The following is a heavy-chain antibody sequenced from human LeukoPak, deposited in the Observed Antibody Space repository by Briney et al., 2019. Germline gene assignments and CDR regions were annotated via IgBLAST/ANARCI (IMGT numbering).Heavy chain of an antibody. CDR1: GGTFSNYA. J-gene: IGHJ3*02. CDR3: ARASQDYYGSGSYYRGGDAFDI. D-gene: IGHD3-10*01. V-gene: IGHV1-69*04. Sequence: SVKVSCKASGGTFSNYAINWVRQAPGHGLEWMGRIIPILGIANYAQKFQGRVTITADKSTSTAYMELSSLRSEDTAVYYCARASQDYYGSGSYYRGGDAFDIWGQGTMVTVSS. CDR2: IIPILGIA.